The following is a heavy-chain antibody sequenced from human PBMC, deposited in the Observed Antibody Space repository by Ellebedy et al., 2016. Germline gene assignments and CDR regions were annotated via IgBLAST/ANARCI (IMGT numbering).Heavy chain of an antibody. CDR1: GYTFTSYG. CDR3: ARVHFGVVLLTQRALDY. D-gene: IGHD3-3*01. CDR2: ISAYNGNT. J-gene: IGHJ4*02. Sequence: ASVKVSCXASGYTFTSYGISWVRQAPGQGLEWMGWISAYNGNTNYAQKLQGRVTMTTDTSTSTAYMELRSLRSDDTAVYYCARVHFGVVLLTQRALDYWGQGTLVTVSS. V-gene: IGHV1-18*01.